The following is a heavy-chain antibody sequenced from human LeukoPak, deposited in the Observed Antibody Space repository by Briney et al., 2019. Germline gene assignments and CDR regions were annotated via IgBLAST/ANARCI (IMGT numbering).Heavy chain of an antibody. CDR3: VREAYALDY. CDR2: ISGSGGTT. D-gene: IGHD2-8*01. Sequence: GGSLRLSCTVSGFTFSSYAMTWVRQAPGKGLEWVSVISGSGGTTYYADSVKGRFSISRDNSKNTLYLDMNSLRAEDTAVYYCVREAYALDYWGQGTLVTVSP. V-gene: IGHV3-23*01. J-gene: IGHJ4*02. CDR1: GFTFSSYA.